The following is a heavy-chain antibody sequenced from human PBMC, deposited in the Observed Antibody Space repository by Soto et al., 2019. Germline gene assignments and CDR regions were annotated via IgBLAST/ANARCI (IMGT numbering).Heavy chain of an antibody. Sequence: GGSLRLSCAASGFTFSSYGMHWVRQAPGKGLEWVAVISYDGCTKYYTDSVKGRFTISRDNSKNTLYLQMNSLRGEDTAVYYCAKRMTAAQHLDYWGQGTLVTVSS. CDR1: GFTFSSYG. J-gene: IGHJ4*02. CDR3: AKRMTAAQHLDY. CDR2: ISYDGCTK. D-gene: IGHD6-13*01. V-gene: IGHV3-30*18.